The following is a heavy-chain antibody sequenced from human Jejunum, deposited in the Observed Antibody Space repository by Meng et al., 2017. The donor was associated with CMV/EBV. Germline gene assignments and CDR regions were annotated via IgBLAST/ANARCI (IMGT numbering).Heavy chain of an antibody. CDR2: IWNDGSKE. CDR1: GFTFRTYG. V-gene: IGHV3-30*02. Sequence: AASGFTFRTYGMHWVRQAPGKGLEWVAFIWNDGSKEFYADSVRGRFTVSRDNSKNTLYVQMNSLRAEDTAVYYCAKEDYSNDFDYWGQGTLVTVSS. J-gene: IGHJ4*02. CDR3: AKEDYSNDFDY. D-gene: IGHD4-11*01.